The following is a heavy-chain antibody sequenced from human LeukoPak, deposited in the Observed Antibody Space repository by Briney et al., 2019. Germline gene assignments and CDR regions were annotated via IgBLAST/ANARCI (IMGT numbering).Heavy chain of an antibody. D-gene: IGHD6-13*01. CDR2: IIPIFGTA. CDR1: GGTFSSYA. V-gene: IGHV1-69*13. Sequence: ASVKVSCKASGGTFSSYAISWVRQAPGQGLEWMGGIIPIFGTANYAQKFQGRVTITADESTSTAYMELSSLRSEDTAVYYCARDTRGQQLVQDYYYMEVWGKGPTITISS. J-gene: IGHJ6*03. CDR3: ARDTRGQQLVQDYYYMEV.